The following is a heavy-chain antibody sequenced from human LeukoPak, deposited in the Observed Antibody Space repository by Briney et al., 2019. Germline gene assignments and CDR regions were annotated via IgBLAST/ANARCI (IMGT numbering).Heavy chain of an antibody. CDR3: ARDDSSRDDSGGYHY. J-gene: IGHJ4*02. CDR2: IHMSGST. CDR1: GDSINSYH. D-gene: IGHD3-22*01. V-gene: IGHV4-4*07. Sequence: SETLSLTCTVSGDSINSYHWSWIRQPAGKGLEWIGRIHMSGSTNYNPSLRSRVAISRDNSKNQFSLKLKSVTAADTAVYYCARDDSSRDDSGGYHYWGQGTLVTISS.